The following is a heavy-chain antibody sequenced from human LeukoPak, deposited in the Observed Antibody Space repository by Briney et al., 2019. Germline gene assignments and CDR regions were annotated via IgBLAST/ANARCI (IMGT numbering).Heavy chain of an antibody. CDR3: ARYWGQKDYFDY. Sequence: GGSLRLSCAASGFTFSSYWMHWVRQAPGKGLVWVSRINSDGSSTSYADSVKGRFTISRDNAKNSLYLQMNSLRAEDTAVYYCARYWGQKDYFDYWGQGTLVTVSS. V-gene: IGHV3-74*01. CDR2: INSDGSST. J-gene: IGHJ4*02. CDR1: GFTFSSYW. D-gene: IGHD7-27*01.